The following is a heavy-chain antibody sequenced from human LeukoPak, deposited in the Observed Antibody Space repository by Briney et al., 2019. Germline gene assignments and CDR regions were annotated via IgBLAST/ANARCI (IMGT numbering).Heavy chain of an antibody. J-gene: IGHJ4*02. V-gene: IGHV1-2*02. CDR2: INPNSGGT. D-gene: IGHD6-19*01. CDR1: GYTFTGYY. Sequence: ASVKVSCKASGYTFTGYYMHWVRQAPGQGLEWMGWINPNSGGTNYAQKFQGRVTMTRDTSVSTAYMELGRLRSDDTAVYYCARSHRGYSSGWYVCSYWGQGTLVTVSS. CDR3: ARSHRGYSSGWYVCSY.